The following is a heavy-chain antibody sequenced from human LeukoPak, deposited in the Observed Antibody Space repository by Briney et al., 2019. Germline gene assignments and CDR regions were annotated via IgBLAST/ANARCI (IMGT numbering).Heavy chain of an antibody. Sequence: QPGRSLRLSCTASGFTFGDYAMSWVRQAPGKGLEWVGFIRSKAYGGTTEYAASVKGRFTISRDDSKSIAYLQMNSLKTEDTAVYYCTRDHGSCWGGFGFDYWGQGTLVTVSS. D-gene: IGHD2-15*01. J-gene: IGHJ4*02. CDR3: TRDHGSCWGGFGFDY. CDR1: GFTFGDYA. CDR2: IRSKAYGGTT. V-gene: IGHV3-49*04.